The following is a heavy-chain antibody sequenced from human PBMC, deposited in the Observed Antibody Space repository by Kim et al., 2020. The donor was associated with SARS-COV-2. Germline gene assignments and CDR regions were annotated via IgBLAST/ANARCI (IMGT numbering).Heavy chain of an antibody. J-gene: IGHJ6*02. CDR3: ARGRAGVVPAPVLGLGPYYDYYAMDV. D-gene: IGHD3-3*01. CDR1: GVSFSDYN. CDR2: INHSGST. Sequence: SETLSLTCAVYGVSFSDYNWSWIRQPPGKGLEWVGEINHSGSTSHSPSLKSRVTISVDTSKSQFSLRLKSMTAADTAVYYCARGRAGVVPAPVLGLGPYYDYYAMDVWGQGTAVAVSS. V-gene: IGHV4-34*01.